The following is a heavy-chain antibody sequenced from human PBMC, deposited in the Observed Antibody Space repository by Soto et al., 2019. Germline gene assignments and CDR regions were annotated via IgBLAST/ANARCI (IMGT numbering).Heavy chain of an antibody. V-gene: IGHV4-34*01. CDR2: INPSGST. J-gene: IGHJ5*02. CDR3: ARRSSSWYSGWFDP. Sequence: QVQLQQWGAGLLKPSETLSLTCAVYGGSFSGYYWSWIRQPPGKGLEWIGEINPSGSTNYNPSLKSRVTISVDTSKNQFSLKLSSVTAADTAVYYCARRSSSWYSGWFDPWGQGTLVTVSS. D-gene: IGHD6-13*01. CDR1: GGSFSGYY.